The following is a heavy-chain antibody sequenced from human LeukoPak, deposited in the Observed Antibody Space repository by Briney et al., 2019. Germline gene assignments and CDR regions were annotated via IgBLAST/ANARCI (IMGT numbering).Heavy chain of an antibody. CDR3: AGPGGNY. CDR2: ISYDGSNK. V-gene: IGHV3-30-3*01. Sequence: GGSLRLSCAASGFTFSSYAMHWVRQAPGKGLEWVAVISYDGSNKYYADSVKGRFTISRDNSKNTLYLQMNSLRAEDTAVYYCAGPGGNYWGQGTLVTVSS. D-gene: IGHD1-26*01. CDR1: GFTFSSYA. J-gene: IGHJ4*02.